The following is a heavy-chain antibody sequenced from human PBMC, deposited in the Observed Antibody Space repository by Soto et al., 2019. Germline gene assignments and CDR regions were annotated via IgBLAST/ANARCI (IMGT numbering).Heavy chain of an antibody. CDR2: IIPIFGTA. J-gene: IGHJ5*02. CDR1: GCTVSSYA. V-gene: IGHV1-69*13. CDR3: ATFGGITMVRGTNWFDP. D-gene: IGHD3-10*01. Sequence: SVKVSCKASGCTVSSYAISCVRQAPGQGLEWMGGIIPIFGTANYAQKFQGRVTITADESTSTAYMELSSLRSEDTAVYYCATFGGITMVRGTNWFDPWGQGTLVTVSS.